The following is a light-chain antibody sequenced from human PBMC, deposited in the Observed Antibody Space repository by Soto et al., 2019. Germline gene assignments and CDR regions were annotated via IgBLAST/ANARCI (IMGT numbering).Light chain of an antibody. V-gene: IGLV2-14*01. J-gene: IGLJ1*01. CDR2: EVS. CDR3: SSHTSRATYV. Sequence: QSALTQPASVSGSPGQSITISCTGTSSDVGGYNYVSWYLHHPGKAPKLMIYEVSSRPSGVSNRFSGSKSANTASLTISGLQAEDEADYFCSSHTSRATYVFGTGTKVTVL. CDR1: SSDVGGYNY.